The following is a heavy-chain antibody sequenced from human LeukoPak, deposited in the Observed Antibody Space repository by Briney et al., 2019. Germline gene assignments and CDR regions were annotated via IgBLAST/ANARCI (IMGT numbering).Heavy chain of an antibody. CDR3: TRDRRSASPNWFDP. J-gene: IGHJ5*02. V-gene: IGHV1-18*01. CDR1: GYTFTKYG. Sequence: GASVKVSCKASGYTFTKYGISWVRQAPGQGLEWMGWISGSNGNTNYAQKVQGGVTMTTDTSTSTAFMELRSLRSDDTAVYFCTRDRRSASPNWFDPWGQGTLVTVSS. CDR2: ISGSNGNT. D-gene: IGHD2-2*01.